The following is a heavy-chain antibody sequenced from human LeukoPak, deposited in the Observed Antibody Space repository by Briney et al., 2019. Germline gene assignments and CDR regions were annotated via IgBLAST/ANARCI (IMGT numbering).Heavy chain of an antibody. Sequence: GGSLGLSCAASGFTFSSYAMSWVRQAPGKGLEWVSAISGSGGSTYYADSVKGRFTISRDNSKNTLYLQMNSLRAEDTAVYYCAKDVGGYYYDSSGHPTGGWGQGTLVTVSS. V-gene: IGHV3-23*01. D-gene: IGHD3-22*01. CDR1: GFTFSSYA. J-gene: IGHJ4*02. CDR2: ISGSGGST. CDR3: AKDVGGYYYDSSGHPTGG.